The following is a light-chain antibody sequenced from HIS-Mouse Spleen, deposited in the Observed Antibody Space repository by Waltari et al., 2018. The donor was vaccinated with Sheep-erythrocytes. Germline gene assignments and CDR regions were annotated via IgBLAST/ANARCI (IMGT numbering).Light chain of an antibody. CDR2: DVS. Sequence: QSALTQPRSVSGSPGQSVTISCTGTSSDVGGYNYVSWYQQHPGKAPKLMIYDVSRGPSGVPDRFSGSKSGTSAYLAIGGLQSEDEADYYCAAWDDSLNGPVFGGGTKLTVL. V-gene: IGLV2-11*01. J-gene: IGLJ3*02. CDR1: SSDVGGYNY. CDR3: AAWDDSLNGPV.